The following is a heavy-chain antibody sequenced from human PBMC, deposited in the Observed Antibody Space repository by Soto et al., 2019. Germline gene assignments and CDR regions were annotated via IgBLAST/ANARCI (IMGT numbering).Heavy chain of an antibody. V-gene: IGHV4-4*07. CDR1: NGSISNFY. D-gene: IGHD6-13*01. CDR3: ARSSHKESWFDP. Sequence: PSETLSLTCTVSNGSISNFYWNWIRQSAGKGLEWIGRIHGSGSATYNPPLRSRVTMSVDTSKNQFSLKVNSVTGADTAVYYCARSSHKESWFDPWGQGTLVTVS. J-gene: IGHJ5*02. CDR2: IHGSGSA.